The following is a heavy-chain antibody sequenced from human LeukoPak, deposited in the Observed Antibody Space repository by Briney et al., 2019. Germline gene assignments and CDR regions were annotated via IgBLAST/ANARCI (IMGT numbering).Heavy chain of an antibody. J-gene: IGHJ4*02. CDR1: GYTFTSNY. CDR2: INPNSGGT. Sequence: ASVKVSCKAFGYTFTSNYMHWVRQAPGQGLEWMGWINPNSGGTNYAQKFQGRVTMTRVTSISTAYMELSRLRSDDTALYYCARDRGSMVRGVIDYWGQGTLVTVSS. V-gene: IGHV1-2*02. CDR3: ARDRGSMVRGVIDY. D-gene: IGHD3-10*01.